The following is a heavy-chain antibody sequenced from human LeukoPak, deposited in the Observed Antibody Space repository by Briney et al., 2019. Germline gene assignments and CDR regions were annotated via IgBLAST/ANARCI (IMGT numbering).Heavy chain of an antibody. V-gene: IGHV3-7*01. D-gene: IGHD5-18*01. CDR2: LYQETSEK. J-gene: IGHJ4*03. CDR1: GFTFSSYW. Sequence: GGSLRLSCAASGFTFSSYWMSWVRQAPGKGLEWVATLYQETSEKYYVDSVKGRFTISRDNAKNSLYLQMNSLRGEDTAVYYSARDQRGYSYVDYWGERTLVTVSS. CDR3: ARDQRGYSYVDY.